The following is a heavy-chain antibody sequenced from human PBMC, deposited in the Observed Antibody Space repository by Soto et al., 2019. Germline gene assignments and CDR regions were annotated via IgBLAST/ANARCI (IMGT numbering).Heavy chain of an antibody. Sequence: SETLSLTCTVSGGSISSSSYYWGWIRQPPGKGLEWIGSINHSGSTNYNPSLKSRVTISVDTSKNQFSLKLSSVTAADTAVYYCAGGLQSPFYYYYYGMDVWGQGTTVTVSS. CDR1: GGSISSSSYY. J-gene: IGHJ6*02. V-gene: IGHV4-39*07. D-gene: IGHD2-15*01. CDR2: INHSGST. CDR3: AGGLQSPFYYYYYGMDV.